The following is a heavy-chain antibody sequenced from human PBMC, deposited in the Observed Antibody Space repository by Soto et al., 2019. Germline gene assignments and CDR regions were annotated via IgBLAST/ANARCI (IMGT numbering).Heavy chain of an antibody. Sequence: QVQLVQSGAEVKKPGSSVKVSCKASGGTFSSYAISWVRQAPGQGLEWMGGIIPIFGTANYAQKFQGRVTITADESTSTAYMELSSLRSEDTAVYYCARDGELFSPYYYYYGMDVWGQGTTVTVSS. CDR3: ARDGELFSPYYYYYGMDV. D-gene: IGHD3-10*01. CDR1: GGTFSSYA. J-gene: IGHJ6*02. V-gene: IGHV1-69*01. CDR2: IIPIFGTA.